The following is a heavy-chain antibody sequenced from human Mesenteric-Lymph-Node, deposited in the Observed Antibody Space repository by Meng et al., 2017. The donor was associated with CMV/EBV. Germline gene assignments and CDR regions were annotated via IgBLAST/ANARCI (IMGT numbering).Heavy chain of an antibody. CDR3: AKDIIAAAGMGQYYYYGMDV. D-gene: IGHD6-13*01. Sequence: LSLTCAASGFTFSSYSMNWVRQAPGKGLEWVSYISSSSSTIYYADSVKGRFTISRDNAKNSLYLQMNSLRAEDTAVYYCAKDIIAAAGMGQYYYYGMDVWGQGTTVTVSS. CDR2: ISSSSSTI. J-gene: IGHJ6*02. CDR1: GFTFSSYS. V-gene: IGHV3-48*04.